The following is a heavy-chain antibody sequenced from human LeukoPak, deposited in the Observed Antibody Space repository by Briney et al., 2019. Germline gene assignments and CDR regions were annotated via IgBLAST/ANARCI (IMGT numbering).Heavy chain of an antibody. CDR3: ARGMGELPY. CDR1: GFTVSSNY. V-gene: IGHV3-53*01. D-gene: IGHD1-26*01. J-gene: IGHJ4*02. CDR2: IYSGGST. Sequence: GGSLRLSSAASGFTVSSNYMSWVRQAPGKGLEWVSVIYSGGSTYYADSVKGRFTISRDNSKNTLYLQMNSLRAEDTAVYYCARGMGELPYWGQGTLVTVSS.